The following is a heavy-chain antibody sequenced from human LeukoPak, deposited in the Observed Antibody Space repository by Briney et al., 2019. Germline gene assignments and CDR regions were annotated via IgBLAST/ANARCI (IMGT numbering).Heavy chain of an antibody. CDR1: GYTFTSYD. Sequence: GASVKVSCKASGYTFTSYDINWVRQATGQGLEWMGWMNPNSGNTGYAQKFQGRVTMTRNTSISTAYMELSSLRSEDTAMYYCARAGGSSSWYGGDYWGQGTLVTVSS. D-gene: IGHD6-13*01. J-gene: IGHJ4*02. V-gene: IGHV1-8*01. CDR2: MNPNSGNT. CDR3: ARAGGSSSWYGGDY.